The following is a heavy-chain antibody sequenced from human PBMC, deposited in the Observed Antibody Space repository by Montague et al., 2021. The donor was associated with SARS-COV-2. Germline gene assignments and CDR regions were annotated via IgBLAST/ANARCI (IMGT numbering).Heavy chain of an antibody. D-gene: IGHD3-16*01. CDR1: GFTFSSYA. J-gene: IGHJ4*01. CDR3: AKGGRDAYNVPSPCFDY. V-gene: IGHV3-23*03. CDR2: IYSGGTNT. Sequence: SLRLSCAASGFTFSSYAMSWVRQAPGKGLEWVSLIYSGGTNTYYVDSVRGRFTIFRDNSKNTLYLQMNSLGADDTAVYFCAKGGRDAYNVPSPCFDYWGQGTMITVSS.